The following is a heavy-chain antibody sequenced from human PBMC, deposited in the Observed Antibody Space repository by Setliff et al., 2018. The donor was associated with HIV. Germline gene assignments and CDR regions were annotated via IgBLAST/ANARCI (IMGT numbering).Heavy chain of an antibody. CDR1: GDSMNSVSYS. J-gene: IGHJ5*02. CDR2: VYARGSA. CDR3: ARAKPIGSSALFLDP. D-gene: IGHD2-2*03. Sequence: SETLSLTCTVSGDSMNSVSYSWAWLRQSAGKGPEWIGHVYARGSANYNPSLTSRVTISVPTSKNQFSLNLNSVTAADTATYYCARAKPIGSSALFLDPWGQGTPVTVSS. V-gene: IGHV4-61*09.